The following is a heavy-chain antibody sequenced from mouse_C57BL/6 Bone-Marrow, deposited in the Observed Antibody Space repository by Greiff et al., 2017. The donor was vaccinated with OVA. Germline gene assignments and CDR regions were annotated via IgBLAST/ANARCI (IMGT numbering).Heavy chain of an antibody. V-gene: IGHV5-4*01. CDR1: GFTFSSYA. Sequence: DVQLVESGGGLVKPGGSLKLSCAASGFTFSSYAMSWVRQTPEKRLEWVATISDGGSYTYYPDNVKGRFTISRDNAKNNLYLQMSHLKSEDTAMYYCARLTGTRYFDYWGQGTTLTVSS. J-gene: IGHJ2*01. CDR3: ARLTGTRYFDY. CDR2: ISDGGSYT. D-gene: IGHD4-1*01.